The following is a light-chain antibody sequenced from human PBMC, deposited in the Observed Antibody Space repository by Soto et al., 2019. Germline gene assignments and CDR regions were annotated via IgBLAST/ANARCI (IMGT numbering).Light chain of an antibody. J-gene: IGLJ1*01. CDR2: CSD. CDR3: QSYDSNLSEV. CDR1: GSNIGAGYG. V-gene: IGLV1-40*01. Sequence: QSVLTQPPSVPGAPGQTVTISCTGRGSNIGAGYGVQWYQQLPGTAPRLLIYCSDDRLSGVPDRFSASVSGNSASLAITGLQTEDEAVYYCQSYDSNLSEVFGPGTKVTVL.